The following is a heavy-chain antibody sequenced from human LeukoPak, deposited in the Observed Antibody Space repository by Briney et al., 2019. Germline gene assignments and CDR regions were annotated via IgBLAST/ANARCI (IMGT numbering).Heavy chain of an antibody. CDR2: INHSGTT. Sequence: SETLSLTCAVYGESFSGYYWSWTRQPPGKGLEWIGDINHSGTTNYNPSLKSRLTISVDTSKNQFSLKLSSVTAADTAVYYCARRGMMYSYDSSGYPHWGQGTLVSVSS. CDR1: GESFSGYY. CDR3: ARRGMMYSYDSSGYPH. J-gene: IGHJ4*02. V-gene: IGHV4-34*01. D-gene: IGHD3-22*01.